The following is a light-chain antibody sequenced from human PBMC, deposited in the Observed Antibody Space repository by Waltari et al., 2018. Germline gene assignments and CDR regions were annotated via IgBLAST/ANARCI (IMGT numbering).Light chain of an antibody. V-gene: IGLV2-23*02. CDR3: CSYAGSRTYV. CDR2: EVS. Sequence: QSALTQPASVSGSPGQSITISCTGTTSDVGNFYLVSWYQQHPGKVPKLIIYEVSKRPSGVSNHFSGSKSGNTASLTISGLRAEDEADYYCCSYAGSRTYVFGTGTKVTVL. J-gene: IGLJ1*01. CDR1: TSDVGNFYL.